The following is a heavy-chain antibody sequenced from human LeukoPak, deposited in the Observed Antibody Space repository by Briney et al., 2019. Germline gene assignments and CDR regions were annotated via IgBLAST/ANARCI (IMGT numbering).Heavy chain of an antibody. J-gene: IGHJ4*02. D-gene: IGHD3-3*01. CDR1: GFTFSSYW. CDR3: ARMFWSGSYYFDY. V-gene: IGHV3-7*01. Sequence: GGSLRLSCAASGFTFSSYWMSWVRQAPGKGLEWVANIKEDGSDKYYVDSVKDRFTISRDNAKNSLYLQMNSLRAEDTAVYYCARMFWSGSYYFDYWGQGTLVTVSS. CDR2: IKEDGSDK.